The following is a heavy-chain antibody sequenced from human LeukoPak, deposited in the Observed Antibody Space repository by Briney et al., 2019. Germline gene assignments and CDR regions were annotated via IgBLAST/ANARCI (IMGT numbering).Heavy chain of an antibody. Sequence: PGRSLRLSCAASGFTFSSYGMHWVRQALGKGLEWVAVISYDGSNKYYADSVKGRFTISRDNSKNTLYLQMNSLRAEDTAVYYCAKVFQVVVVIYGMDVWGQGTTVTVSS. J-gene: IGHJ6*02. CDR3: AKVFQVVVVIYGMDV. CDR1: GFTFSSYG. CDR2: ISYDGSNK. D-gene: IGHD3-22*01. V-gene: IGHV3-30*18.